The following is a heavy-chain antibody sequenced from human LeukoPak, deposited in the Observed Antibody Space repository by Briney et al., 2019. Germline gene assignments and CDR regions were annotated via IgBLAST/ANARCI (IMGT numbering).Heavy chain of an antibody. D-gene: IGHD3-16*02. J-gene: IGHJ3*02. Sequence: ASVKVAXKAYAGTFSSYAISWVRQAPGQGLEWMGRIIPIFGTANYAQKFQGRVTITTDESTSTAYMELSSLRSEDTAVYYCASARMITFGGVIAEYLDAFDIWGQGTMVTVSS. CDR2: IIPIFGTA. CDR1: AGTFSSYA. V-gene: IGHV1-69*05. CDR3: ASARMITFGGVIAEYLDAFDI.